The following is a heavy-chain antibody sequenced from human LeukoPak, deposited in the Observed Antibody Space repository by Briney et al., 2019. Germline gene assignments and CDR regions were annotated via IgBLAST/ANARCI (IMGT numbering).Heavy chain of an antibody. Sequence: GASVRVSCKASGYTFTGYYMHWVRQAPGQGVEWMGWINPNSGGTNYAQKFQGRVTMTRDTSISTAYMELSRLRSDDTAVYYCAADSGHYYDSSGYFSGYYYMDVWDKGTTVTVSS. CDR1: GYTFTGYY. D-gene: IGHD3-22*01. CDR3: AADSGHYYDSSGYFSGYYYMDV. J-gene: IGHJ6*03. CDR2: INPNSGGT. V-gene: IGHV1-2*02.